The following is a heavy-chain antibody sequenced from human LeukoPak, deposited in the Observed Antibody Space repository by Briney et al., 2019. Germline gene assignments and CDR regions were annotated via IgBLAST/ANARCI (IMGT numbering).Heavy chain of an antibody. Sequence: GGSLRLSCAASGFTFDDYAMHWVRQAPGKGLEWVSGISWNSGSIGYADSVKGRFTISRDNAKNSLYLQMNSLRAEDTALYYCAKDLEYYYDSSGYLDRWGQGTLVTVSS. D-gene: IGHD3-22*01. J-gene: IGHJ5*02. V-gene: IGHV3-9*01. CDR2: ISWNSGSI. CDR1: GFTFDDYA. CDR3: AKDLEYYYDSSGYLDR.